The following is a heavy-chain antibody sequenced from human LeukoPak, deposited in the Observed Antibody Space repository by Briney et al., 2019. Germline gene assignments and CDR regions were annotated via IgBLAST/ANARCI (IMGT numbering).Heavy chain of an antibody. CDR1: SGSFSGYY. CDR3: ARRPRGYCSSTSCYSAFDY. J-gene: IGHJ4*02. CDR2: INHSGST. D-gene: IGHD2-2*01. Sequence: SETLSLTCAVYSGSFSGYYWTYIRQPPGKGLEWIGEINHSGSTNYNPSLKSRVTISVDTSKNQFSLKLSSVTAADTAVYYCARRPRGYCSSTSCYSAFDYWGQGTLVTVSS. V-gene: IGHV4-34*01.